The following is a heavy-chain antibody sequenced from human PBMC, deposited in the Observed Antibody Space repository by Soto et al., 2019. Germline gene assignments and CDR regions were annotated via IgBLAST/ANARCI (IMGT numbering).Heavy chain of an antibody. CDR2: INPITGGT. CDR3: ARSYYDSSDRDYLDY. V-gene: IGHV1-2*02. D-gene: IGHD3-22*01. Sequence: ASVKVSCKASGYTFTSYYIHWVRQAPGQGLEWMGWINPITGGTNYAPKFQGRVTMTRDTSITTAYMELSRLRSDDTAVYYRARSYYDSSDRDYLDYWGQGTPVTVSS. CDR1: GYTFTSYY. J-gene: IGHJ4*02.